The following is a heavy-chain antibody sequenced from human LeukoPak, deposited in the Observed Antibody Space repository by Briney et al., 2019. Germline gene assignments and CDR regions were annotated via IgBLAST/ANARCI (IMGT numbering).Heavy chain of an antibody. J-gene: IGHJ4*02. Sequence: TGGSLRLSCAASGFTFSSYAMSWVRQAPGKGLEWVSAISGSGGSTYYADSVKGRFTISRDNSKNTLYLQMNSLRAEDTAVYYCAKESDYVWGSPSHPLDYWGQGTLVTVSS. CDR1: GFTFSSYA. CDR3: AKESDYVWGSPSHPLDY. CDR2: ISGSGGST. D-gene: IGHD3-16*01. V-gene: IGHV3-23*01.